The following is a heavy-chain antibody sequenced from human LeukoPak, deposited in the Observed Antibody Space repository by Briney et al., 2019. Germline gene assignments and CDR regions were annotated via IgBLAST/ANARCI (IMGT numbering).Heavy chain of an antibody. V-gene: IGHV4-39*01. CDR3: ASAGSGDYFDY. CDR2: IYYSGST. Sequence: SETLSLTCTVSGGSISSSNYYLAWIRQPPGKGLEWIGSIYYSGSTYYNPSLKSRVTISVDTSKNQFSLKLSSVTAADTAVYYCASAGSGDYFDYWGQGTLVTVSS. CDR1: GGSISSSNYY. D-gene: IGHD1-26*01. J-gene: IGHJ4*02.